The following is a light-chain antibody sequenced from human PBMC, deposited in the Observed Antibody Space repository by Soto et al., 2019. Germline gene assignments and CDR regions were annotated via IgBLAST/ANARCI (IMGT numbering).Light chain of an antibody. CDR3: QQYGSLPT. CDR1: QSVSSSY. V-gene: IGKV3-20*01. CDR2: GAS. Sequence: EIELTQSPGTLSLSPGERATISCRASQSVSSSYLGWYQQKPGQAPRLLIYGASTWATGIPDRFSGSGSGTYFTLTIIRLEPEDFAVYYCQQYGSLPTFGQGTKVEIK. J-gene: IGKJ1*01.